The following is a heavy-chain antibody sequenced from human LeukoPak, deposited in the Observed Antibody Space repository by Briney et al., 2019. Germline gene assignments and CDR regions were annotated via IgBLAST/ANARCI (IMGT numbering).Heavy chain of an antibody. V-gene: IGHV4-39*01. CDR1: GGSISSSSYY. CDR3: ARLRGYDSYYFDY. D-gene: IGHD5-12*01. J-gene: IGHJ4*02. Sequence: SETLSLTCTVSGGSISSSSYYWGWIRQPPGKGLEWIGSIYYSGSTYYNPSLKSRVTISVDTSKNQFSLKLSSVTAADTAVYYCARLRGYDSYYFDYWGQGTLVTDSS. CDR2: IYYSGST.